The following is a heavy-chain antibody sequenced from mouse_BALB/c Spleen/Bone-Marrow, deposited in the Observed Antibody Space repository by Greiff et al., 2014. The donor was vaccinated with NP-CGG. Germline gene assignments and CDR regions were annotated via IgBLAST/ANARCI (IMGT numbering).Heavy chain of an antibody. CDR1: GYTFTSYY. CDR2: IYPGDGST. V-gene: IGHV1S56*01. J-gene: IGHJ3*01. CDR3: ARDDYGY. Sequence: QVQLQQSGPELVRPGASVKMSCKASGYTFTSYYIHWVKQRPGQGLEWIGWIYPGDGSTKYNEKFKGKTTLTADKSSSTVYMSLSSLTSEDSAIYFCARDDYGYWGQGTLVTVSA. D-gene: IGHD2-4*01.